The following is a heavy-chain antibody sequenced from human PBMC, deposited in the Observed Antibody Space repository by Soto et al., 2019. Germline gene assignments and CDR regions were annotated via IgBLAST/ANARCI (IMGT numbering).Heavy chain of an antibody. D-gene: IGHD3-3*01. J-gene: IGHJ5*02. CDR2: ISGSGGST. Sequence: PGGSLRLSCAASGFPLSTYGMTWVRQAPGKGLEWVSAISGSGGSTYYADSVKGRFTISRDNSKNTLYLQMNSLRAEDTAVYYCAKDQSYDFWGAAGFDPWGQGTLVTVSS. V-gene: IGHV3-23*01. CDR1: GFPLSTYG. CDR3: AKDQSYDFWGAAGFDP.